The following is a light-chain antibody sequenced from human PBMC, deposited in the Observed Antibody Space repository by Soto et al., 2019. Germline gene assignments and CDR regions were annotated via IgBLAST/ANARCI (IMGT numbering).Light chain of an antibody. CDR3: CSYAGSYTYVV. J-gene: IGLJ2*01. Sequence: QSVLAQPRSVSGSPGQSVTISCTGTSSDIGGYNYVSWYQQFPGKAPKLLIYDVTKRPSVVPDRFAGSKSGNTASLTISGLQAEDEADYYCCSYAGSYTYVVFGGGTKLTVL. CDR2: DVT. CDR1: SSDIGGYNY. V-gene: IGLV2-11*01.